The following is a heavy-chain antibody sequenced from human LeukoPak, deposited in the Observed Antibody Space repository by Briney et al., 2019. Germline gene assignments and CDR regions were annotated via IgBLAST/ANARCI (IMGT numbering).Heavy chain of an antibody. V-gene: IGHV3-21*01. Sequence: GGALRLPRATPGFVFRTHNKKLGRPAPREGVGGVSWISSSNGDIYYADSVRGRFTISRDDAKKSLYLQMNSLRAEDTAVYYCVRDADGGNSWFDSWGQGTLVTVSS. CDR2: ISSSNGDI. CDR3: VRDADGGNSWFDS. CDR1: GFVFRTHN. J-gene: IGHJ5*01. D-gene: IGHD4-23*01.